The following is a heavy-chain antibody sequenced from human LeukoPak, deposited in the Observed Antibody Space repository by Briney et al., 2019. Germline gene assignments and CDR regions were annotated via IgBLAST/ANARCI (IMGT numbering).Heavy chain of an antibody. V-gene: IGHV5-51*01. CDR2: IYPDDSDT. CDR1: GYSFTTYW. J-gene: IGHJ5*02. D-gene: IGHD6-19*01. CDR3: ARHVDSSGWPNWFDP. Sequence: GESLKISCKGSGYSFTTYWIGWVRQMPGKGLEWIGIIYPDDSDTRYSPSFQGQVTISADKSISTAYLQWSSLKASDTAIYYCARHVDSSGWPNWFDPWGQGTLVTVSS.